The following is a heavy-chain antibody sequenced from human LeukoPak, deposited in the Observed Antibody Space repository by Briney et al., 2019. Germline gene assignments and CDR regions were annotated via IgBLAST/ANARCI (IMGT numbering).Heavy chain of an antibody. CDR1: GYTFTSYY. J-gene: IGHJ4*02. V-gene: IGHV1-46*01. Sequence: ASVKVSCKVSGYTFTSYYMYWVRQAPGQGLEWMGMINPSVGSTSHAQKFQGRVTMTRDTSTSTVYMELSSLRSEDTAVYYCARGKYGDWYFDYWGQGTLVTVSS. CDR2: INPSVGST. CDR3: ARGKYGDWYFDY. D-gene: IGHD4-17*01.